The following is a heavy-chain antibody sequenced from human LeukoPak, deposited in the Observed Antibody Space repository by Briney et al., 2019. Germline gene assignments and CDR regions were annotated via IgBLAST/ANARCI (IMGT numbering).Heavy chain of an antibody. V-gene: IGHV3-9*01. J-gene: IGHJ3*02. CDR2: ISWDSGSI. CDR1: GFTFYDYA. CDR3: AKNLNYYDSSGYPGPFDI. D-gene: IGHD3-22*01. Sequence: GGSLRLSSAASGFTFYDYAMHWVRQAPGQGLEGVSGISWDSGSIGYADSVKGRFTISRDNAKNSLYLQMNSLRAEDTALYYCAKNLNYYDSSGYPGPFDIWGQGTMVTVSS.